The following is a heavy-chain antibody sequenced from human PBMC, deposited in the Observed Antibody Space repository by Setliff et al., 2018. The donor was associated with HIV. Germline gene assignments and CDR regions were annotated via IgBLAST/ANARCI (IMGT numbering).Heavy chain of an antibody. Sequence: PGESLKISCKGSGYSFTSYWIGWVRQMPGKGLEWMGIIYPGDSDTRYSPSFQGQVTISADKSISTAYLQWSSLKASDTAMYYCARQSAAAGTWSYYYHYGMDVWGQGTTVTVSS. J-gene: IGHJ6*02. CDR3: ARQSAAAGTWSYYYHYGMDV. CDR1: GYSFTSYW. V-gene: IGHV5-51*01. D-gene: IGHD6-13*01. CDR2: IYPGDSDT.